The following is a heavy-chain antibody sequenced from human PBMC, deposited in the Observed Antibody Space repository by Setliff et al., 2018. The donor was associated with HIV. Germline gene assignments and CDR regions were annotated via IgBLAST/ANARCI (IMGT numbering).Heavy chain of an antibody. CDR3: ARERQWLERGYFDY. CDR1: GYSISSGYY. Sequence: SETLSLTCAVSGYSISSGYYWGWIRQPPGKGLEWIGSIYHSGSTYYNPSLKSRVTISVDTSKNQFSLRLSSVTAADTAVYYCARERQWLERGYFDYWGQGTLVTVSS. V-gene: IGHV4-38-2*02. D-gene: IGHD6-19*01. J-gene: IGHJ4*02. CDR2: IYHSGST.